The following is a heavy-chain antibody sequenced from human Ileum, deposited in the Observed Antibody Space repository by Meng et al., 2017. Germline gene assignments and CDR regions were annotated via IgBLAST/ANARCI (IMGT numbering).Heavy chain of an antibody. J-gene: IGHJ4*02. Sequence: ESVPGRLNPRATLSLTSGVSGGSIRTRDWWSWVRQPPGKGLEWIGEIHHSGSTNYNPSLKSRVTISVDKSKNQFYLKLNSVTAADTAVYYCAREWSGSYRHFDYWGQGTLVTVSS. CDR1: GGSIRTRDW. D-gene: IGHD1-26*01. CDR2: IHHSGST. CDR3: AREWSGSYRHFDY. V-gene: IGHV4-4*03.